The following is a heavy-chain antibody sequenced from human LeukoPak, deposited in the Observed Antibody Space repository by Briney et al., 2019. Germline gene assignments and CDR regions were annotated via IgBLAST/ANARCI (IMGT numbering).Heavy chain of an antibody. D-gene: IGHD2-2*02. CDR2: INQDGSEK. J-gene: IGHJ4*02. Sequence: GGSLRLSCAASGFTFRLYMTTWVRQAPGKGLQWVANINQDGSEKYYMDSVKGRFTISRDDSKNSLYLQMNSLRADDTAVYYCSIGGQYLGDYWGRGTLVTVSS. CDR1: GFTFRLYM. V-gene: IGHV3-7*01. CDR3: SIGGQYLGDY.